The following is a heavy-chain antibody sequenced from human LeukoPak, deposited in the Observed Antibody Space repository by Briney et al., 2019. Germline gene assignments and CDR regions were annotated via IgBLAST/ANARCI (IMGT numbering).Heavy chain of an antibody. D-gene: IGHD3-3*01. V-gene: IGHV4-39*07. CDR1: GGSISSSSYY. J-gene: IGHJ4*02. Sequence: SETLSLTCTVSGGSISSSSYYWGWIRQPPGKGLEWIGSIYYSGSTYYNPSLKSRVIISVDTSKNQFSLKLSSVTAADTAVYFCARGLFLESPQSDHFDYWGQGTLVTVSS. CDR3: ARGLFLESPQSDHFDY. CDR2: IYYSGST.